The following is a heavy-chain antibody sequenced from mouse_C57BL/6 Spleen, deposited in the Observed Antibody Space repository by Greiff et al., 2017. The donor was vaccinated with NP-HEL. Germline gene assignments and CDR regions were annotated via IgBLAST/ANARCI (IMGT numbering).Heavy chain of an antibody. J-gene: IGHJ4*01. CDR3: AGDEGGDSPGSWGYAMDY. CDR1: GYTFTEYT. D-gene: IGHD3-2*02. Sequence: QVQLKESGAELVKPGASVKLSCKASGYTFTEYTIHWVKQRSGQGLEWIGWFYPGSGSIKYNEKFKDKATLTADKSSSTVYMELSRLTSEDSAGYFCAGDEGGDSPGSWGYAMDYWGQGTSVTVSS. CDR2: FYPGSGSI. V-gene: IGHV1-62-2*01.